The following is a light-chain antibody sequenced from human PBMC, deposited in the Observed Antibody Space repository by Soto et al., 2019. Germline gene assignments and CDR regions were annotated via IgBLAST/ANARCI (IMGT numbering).Light chain of an antibody. CDR3: ASYTRSTTVV. V-gene: IGLV2-14*01. J-gene: IGLJ2*01. CDR2: EVS. Sequence: QSALTQPASVSGSPGQSISISCTGASSDVGYYDYVSWYQQHPGKAPKFIIYEVSYRPSGVPNRFSGSKSGNTASLTISGLQAEDEADYYCASYTRSTTVVFGGGTKLTVL. CDR1: SSDVGYYDY.